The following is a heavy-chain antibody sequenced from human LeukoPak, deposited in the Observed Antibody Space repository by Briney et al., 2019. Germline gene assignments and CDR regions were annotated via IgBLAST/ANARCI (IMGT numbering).Heavy chain of an antibody. Sequence: SETLSLTCAVSGGSISDFDWSWIRQPPGKGLEWIGYIYYSGSANYNPSLTSRVTISVDTSKDQSSLKLSSQTAADTAVYYCARCDGASLYYYYMDVWGKGTTVTVSS. V-gene: IGHV4-59*08. CDR1: GGSISDFD. D-gene: IGHD4-17*01. CDR2: IYYSGSA. CDR3: ARCDGASLYYYYMDV. J-gene: IGHJ6*03.